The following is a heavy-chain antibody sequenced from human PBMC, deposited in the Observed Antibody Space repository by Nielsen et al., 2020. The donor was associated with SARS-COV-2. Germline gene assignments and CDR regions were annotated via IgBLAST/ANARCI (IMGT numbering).Heavy chain of an antibody. V-gene: IGHV1-18*01. CDR3: ARVPWVGDGYEPVGMYYFDY. CDR1: GYTFTSYG. J-gene: IGHJ4*02. CDR2: ISAYNGNT. Sequence: ASVKVSCKASGYTFTSYGISWVRQAPGQGLEWMGWISAYNGNTNYAQKLQGRVTMTTDTSTSTAYMELRSLRSDDTAVYYCARVPWVGDGYEPVGMYYFDYWGQGTLVTVSS. D-gene: IGHD5-12*01.